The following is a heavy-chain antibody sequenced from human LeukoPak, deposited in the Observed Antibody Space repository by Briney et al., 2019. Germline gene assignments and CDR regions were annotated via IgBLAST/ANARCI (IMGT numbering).Heavy chain of an antibody. J-gene: IGHJ4*02. Sequence: SQTLSLTCAISGDSVSSNSAAWNWIRQSPSRGLEWLGRTYYRSKWYNDYAVSVKSRITINPDTSKNQFSLKLSSVTAADTAVYYCASSATIVGATGFGYWGQGTLVAVSS. CDR2: TYYRSKWYN. CDR3: ASSATIVGATGFGY. D-gene: IGHD1-26*01. CDR1: GDSVSSNSAA. V-gene: IGHV6-1*01.